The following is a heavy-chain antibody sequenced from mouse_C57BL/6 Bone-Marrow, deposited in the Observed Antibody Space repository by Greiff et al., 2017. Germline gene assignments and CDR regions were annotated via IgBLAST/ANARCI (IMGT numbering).Heavy chain of an antibody. CDR2: IRNKANGYTT. CDR1: GFTFTDYY. Sequence: EVNVVESGGGFVQPGGSLSLSCAASGFTFTDYYMSWVRQPPGKALEWLGFIRNKANGYTTEYSASVKGRFTISRDNSQSILYLQMNALRAEDSATYYCAREGDSNYHGIAYWGQGTLVTVSA. J-gene: IGHJ3*01. D-gene: IGHD2-5*01. V-gene: IGHV7-3*01. CDR3: AREGDSNYHGIAY.